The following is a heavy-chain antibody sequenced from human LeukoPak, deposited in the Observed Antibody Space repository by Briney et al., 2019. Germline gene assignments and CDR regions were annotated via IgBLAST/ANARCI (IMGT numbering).Heavy chain of an antibody. Sequence: GGSLRLSCVASGFMFSSNWMSWVRLAPGKGLEWVANIKEDGTETYYVDSVKGRFTISRDNTKNSLYLQMNSLRVEDTAVYYCAKEGRSLQTYWGQGTLVTVSS. J-gene: IGHJ4*02. CDR1: GFMFSSNW. CDR3: AKEGRSLQTY. CDR2: IKEDGTET. D-gene: IGHD5-24*01. V-gene: IGHV3-7*03.